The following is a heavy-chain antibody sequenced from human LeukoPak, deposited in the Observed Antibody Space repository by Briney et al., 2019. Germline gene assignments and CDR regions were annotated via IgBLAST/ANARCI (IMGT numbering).Heavy chain of an antibody. Sequence: GGSLRLSCAASGFTFSSYGMHGVRQAPGKGLEWVAFIRYDGSNKYYADSVKGRFTISRDNSKNTLYLQMNSLRAEDTAVYYCAKDRLKYCSGGSCYFDYWGQGTLVTVSS. D-gene: IGHD2-15*01. CDR3: AKDRLKYCSGGSCYFDY. CDR1: GFTFSSYG. CDR2: IRYDGSNK. V-gene: IGHV3-30*02. J-gene: IGHJ4*02.